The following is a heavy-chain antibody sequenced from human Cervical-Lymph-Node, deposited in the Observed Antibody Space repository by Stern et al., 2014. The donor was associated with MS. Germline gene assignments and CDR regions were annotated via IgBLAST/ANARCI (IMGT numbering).Heavy chain of an antibody. CDR1: GGSFSDYY. Sequence: QVQLQQWGAGLLKPSETLSLTCGVSGGSFSDYYWSWIRQAPGKGLEWIGEINHSGDTNYNPSLKGRVSLSVDTSKKQFSLKLISVTAADTSLYYCARGPQHSRWYFPFDYWGQGTLVTVTS. V-gene: IGHV4-34*01. CDR3: ARGPQHSRWYFPFDY. CDR2: INHSGDT. J-gene: IGHJ4*02. D-gene: IGHD6-13*01.